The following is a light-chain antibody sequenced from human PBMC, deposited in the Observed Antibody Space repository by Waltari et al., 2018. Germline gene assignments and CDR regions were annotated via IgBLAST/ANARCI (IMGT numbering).Light chain of an antibody. Sequence: QFTLTQPPSVSAAPGQRVTLSCSGTNDNIGPNLVSWYRQFPGAAPQRLIYEDDKRPSEIPDRFSASKSGTSATLAITGLQTGDEADYYCATWDVRLTPRHMFGGGTKVTVL. CDR3: ATWDVRLTPRHM. CDR1: NDNIGPNL. CDR2: EDD. V-gene: IGLV1-51*02. J-gene: IGLJ3*02.